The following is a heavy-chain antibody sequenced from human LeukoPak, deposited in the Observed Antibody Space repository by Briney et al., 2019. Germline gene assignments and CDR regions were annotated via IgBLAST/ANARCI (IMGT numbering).Heavy chain of an antibody. CDR2: INHSGST. D-gene: IGHD6-13*01. CDR3: ARAGSSSCLDY. CDR1: GGSFSGYY. V-gene: IGHV4-34*01. Sequence: SETLSLTCAVYGGSFSGYYWSWIRQPPGKGLEWIGEINHSGSTNYNPSLKSRVTISVDTSKNQFSLKLSSVTAADTAVYYCARAGSSSCLDYWGQGTLVTVSS. J-gene: IGHJ4*02.